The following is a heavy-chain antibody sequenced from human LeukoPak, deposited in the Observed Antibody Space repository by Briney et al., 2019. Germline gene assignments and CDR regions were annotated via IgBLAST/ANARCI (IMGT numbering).Heavy chain of an antibody. V-gene: IGHV4-59*08. J-gene: IGHJ4*02. Sequence: ASETLSLTCTVSGGSISSYYWSWIRQPPGKGLEWIGYIYYSGSTNYNPSLKSRVTISVDTSKNQFSLKLSSVTAADTAVYYCARQGQLHRLDFDYWGQGTLVTVSS. CDR2: IYYSGST. D-gene: IGHD2-2*01. CDR3: ARQGQLHRLDFDY. CDR1: GGSISSYY.